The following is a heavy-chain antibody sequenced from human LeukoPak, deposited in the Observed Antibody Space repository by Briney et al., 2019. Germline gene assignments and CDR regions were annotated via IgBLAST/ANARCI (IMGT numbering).Heavy chain of an antibody. J-gene: IGHJ4*02. CDR1: GGSIGTYS. CDR3: ARGVYIAAAQYGY. Sequence: NTSETLSLTCTVSGGSIGTYSWNWIRQPPGKGLEWIRYIYYSGTTNYNPSLKSRVTISVDTSKNQFSLKLSSVTAADTAVYYCARGVYIAAAQYGYWGQGTLVTVSS. CDR2: IYYSGTT. V-gene: IGHV4-59*01. D-gene: IGHD6-13*01.